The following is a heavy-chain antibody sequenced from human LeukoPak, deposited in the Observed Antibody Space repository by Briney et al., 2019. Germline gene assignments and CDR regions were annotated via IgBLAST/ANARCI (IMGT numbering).Heavy chain of an antibody. CDR2: IYETGST. D-gene: IGHD3-9*01. J-gene: IGHJ3*02. V-gene: IGHV4-39*06. CDR3: ARELRYFDWLGAFDI. Sequence: PSETLFLTCTVSGGSISSSSHYWGCIRQPPGKGLEFIGNIYETGSTYYNPSLKSRVTIFVDTSKNQFPLRLSSVTAADTAVYYCARELRYFDWLGAFDIWGQGTMVTVSS. CDR1: GGSISSSSHY.